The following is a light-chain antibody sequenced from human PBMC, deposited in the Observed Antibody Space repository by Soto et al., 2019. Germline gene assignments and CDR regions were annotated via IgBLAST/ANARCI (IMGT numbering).Light chain of an antibody. Sequence: EIVLTQSPGALSLSPGESATLSCRASQSVSNTHVAWYQQKPGKAPKLLIFAASSLQRGVPARFSGSGSGTDFTLTISNLQPDDFGTYYCQQSYSRVFTFGPGTKVDF. CDR3: QQSYSRVFT. V-gene: IGKV3-20*01. J-gene: IGKJ3*01. CDR2: AAS. CDR1: QSVSNTH.